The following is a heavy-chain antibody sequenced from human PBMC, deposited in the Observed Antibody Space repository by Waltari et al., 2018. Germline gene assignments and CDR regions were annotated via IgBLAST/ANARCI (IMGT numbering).Heavy chain of an antibody. CDR2: ISYDGSNK. V-gene: IGHV3-30*18. Sequence: QVQLVESGGGVVQPGRSLRLSCAASGFTFSGYGMHWVRQAPGKGLEWVAVISYDGSNKYYADSVKGRFTISRDNSKNTLYLQMNSLRAEDTAVYYCAKDRDTARVADYWGQGTLVTVSS. CDR3: AKDRDTARVADY. CDR1: GFTFSGYG. J-gene: IGHJ4*02. D-gene: IGHD5-18*01.